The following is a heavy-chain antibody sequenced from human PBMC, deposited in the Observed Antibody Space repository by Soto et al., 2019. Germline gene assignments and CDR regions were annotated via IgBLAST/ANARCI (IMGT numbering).Heavy chain of an antibody. Sequence: QVQLVESGGGVVQPGRSLRLSCAASGFTFSSYGMHWVRQAPGKGLEWVAVISYDGSNKYYADSVKGRFTISRDNSKNTLYLQMNSLRAEDTAVYYCAKEDRIAAVYFQHWGQGTLVTVSS. V-gene: IGHV3-30*18. J-gene: IGHJ1*01. CDR3: AKEDRIAAVYFQH. D-gene: IGHD6-13*01. CDR2: ISYDGSNK. CDR1: GFTFSSYG.